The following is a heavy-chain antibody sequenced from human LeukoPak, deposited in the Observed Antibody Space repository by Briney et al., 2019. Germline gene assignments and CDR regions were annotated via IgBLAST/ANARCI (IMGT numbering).Heavy chain of an antibody. CDR2: FDPEDGET. CDR1: GYTLTELS. V-gene: IGHV1-24*01. J-gene: IGHJ4*02. CDR3: ASGYLGYCSSTSCHGGYFDY. D-gene: IGHD2-2*01. Sequence: VASVKVSCKVSGYTLTELSMHWVRQAPGKGLEWMGGFDPEDGETIYAQKFQGRVTMTEDTSTDTAYMELSSLRSEDTAVYYCASGYLGYCSSTSCHGGYFDYWGQGTLVTVSS.